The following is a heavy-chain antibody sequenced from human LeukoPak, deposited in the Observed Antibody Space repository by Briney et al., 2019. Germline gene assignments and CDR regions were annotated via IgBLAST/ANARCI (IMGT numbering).Heavy chain of an antibody. CDR1: GFSFSTYA. D-gene: IGHD5-18*01. CDR3: AREGHGYNYGFDY. CDR2: ISSIGDTT. Sequence: PGRSLRLSCAASGFSFSTYAMHWVRQAPGKGLEYVSDISSIGDTTHYASSVKGRFTISRDNSKNTVYLQMGSLRAEDMAVYYCAREGHGYNYGFDYWGRGTLVTVSS. V-gene: IGHV3-64*01. J-gene: IGHJ4*02.